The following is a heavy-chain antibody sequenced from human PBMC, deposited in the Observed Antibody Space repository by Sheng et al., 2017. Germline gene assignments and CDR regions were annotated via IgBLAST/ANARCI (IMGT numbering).Heavy chain of an antibody. Sequence: QVQMQQSGPGLVKPSQTLSLTCSISGDSVSRNSAAWSWIRHSPSRGLEWLGRTYFRSKWYTSYESSVKSRITINADTSKNQFSLHLKSVTPEDTAIYYCVREMVTEAAWDNWGQGTLVTVSS. D-gene: IGHD2-15*01. CDR1: GDSVSRNSAA. CDR3: VREMVTEAAWDN. V-gene: IGHV6-1*01. CDR2: TYFRSKWYT. J-gene: IGHJ4*02.